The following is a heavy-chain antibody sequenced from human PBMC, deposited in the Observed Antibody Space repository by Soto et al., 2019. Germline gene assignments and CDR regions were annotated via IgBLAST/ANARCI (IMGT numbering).Heavy chain of an antibody. J-gene: IGHJ4*02. CDR1: GFTFSSYA. CDR3: ARESSSWYYSFDY. CDR2: ISYDGSNK. V-gene: IGHV3-30-3*01. D-gene: IGHD6-13*01. Sequence: GGSLRLSCAASGFTFSSYAMHWVRQAPGKGLEWVAVISYDGSNKYYADSVKGRFTISRDNSKNTLYLQMNSLRAEDTAVYYCARESSSWYYSFDYWGQGTLVTVSS.